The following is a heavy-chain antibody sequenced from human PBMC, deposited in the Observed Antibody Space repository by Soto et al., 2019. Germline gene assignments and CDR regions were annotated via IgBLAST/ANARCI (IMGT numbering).Heavy chain of an antibody. CDR1: GYTFTSYD. CDR2: MNPNSGNT. CDR3: ARALGYSGYAGMDV. J-gene: IGHJ6*02. D-gene: IGHD5-12*01. Sequence: GASVKVSCKASGYTFTSYDINWVRQATGQGLEWMGWMNPNSGNTGYAQKFQGRVTMTRNTSISTAYMELSSLRSDDTAVYYCARALGYSGYAGMDVWGQGTTVTVSS. V-gene: IGHV1-8*01.